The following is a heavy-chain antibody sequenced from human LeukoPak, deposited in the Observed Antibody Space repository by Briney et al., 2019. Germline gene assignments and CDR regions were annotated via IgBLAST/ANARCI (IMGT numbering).Heavy chain of an antibody. CDR1: GFTFTTYW. CDR2: IKKDGSET. D-gene: IGHD2/OR15-2a*01. V-gene: IGHV3-7*01. J-gene: IGHJ4*02. Sequence: GGSLRLSCAASGFTFTTYWMSWVRQAPGNRLEWVANIKKDGSETFYVDSVKGRFTISRDNAKNSVYLQMNSLRVEDTAVYYCARERVTTTSFDYWGQGVLVTVSS. CDR3: ARERVTTTSFDY.